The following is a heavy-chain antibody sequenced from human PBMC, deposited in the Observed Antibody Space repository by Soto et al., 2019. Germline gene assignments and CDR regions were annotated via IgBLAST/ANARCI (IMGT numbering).Heavy chain of an antibody. CDR1: GFTFSSYS. CDR3: ARVDYLRIPDYGMDV. D-gene: IGHD4-17*01. CDR2: ISSSSSTI. Sequence: EVQLVESGGGLVQPGGSLRLSCAASGFTFSSYSMNWVRQAPGKGLEWVSYISSSSSTIYYADSVKCRFTISRDNAKNSLYLQMNSLRAEDTAVYYCARVDYLRIPDYGMDVWGQGTTVTVSS. J-gene: IGHJ6*02. V-gene: IGHV3-48*01.